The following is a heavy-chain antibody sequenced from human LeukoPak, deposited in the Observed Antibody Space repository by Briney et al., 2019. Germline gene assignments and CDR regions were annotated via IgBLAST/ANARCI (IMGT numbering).Heavy chain of an antibody. CDR3: AKDLFSGTFHGSGTYLELDY. CDR2: IYSGGTT. CDR1: GFTVSHNY. D-gene: IGHD3-10*01. J-gene: IGHJ4*02. V-gene: IGHV3-53*05. Sequence: GGSLRLSCAASGFTVSHNYMSWVRQAPGKALEWVSIIYSGGTTCYADSVKGRFTISRDNSKNTLYLQMNSLRAEDTAVYYCAKDLFSGTFHGSGTYLELDYWGQGTLVTASS.